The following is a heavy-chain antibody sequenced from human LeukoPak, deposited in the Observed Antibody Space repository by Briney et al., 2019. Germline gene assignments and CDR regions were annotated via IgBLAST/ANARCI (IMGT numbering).Heavy chain of an antibody. Sequence: KPSETLSLTCTVSGGSISSYYWSWIRQPAGKGLEWIGRIYTSGSTNYNPSLKSRVTISVDTSKNQFSLKLSSVTAADTAVYYCARNGYYGSGTNWFDPWGQGTLVTVSS. J-gene: IGHJ5*02. D-gene: IGHD3-10*01. CDR3: ARNGYYGSGTNWFDP. CDR1: GGSISSYY. CDR2: IYTSGST. V-gene: IGHV4-4*07.